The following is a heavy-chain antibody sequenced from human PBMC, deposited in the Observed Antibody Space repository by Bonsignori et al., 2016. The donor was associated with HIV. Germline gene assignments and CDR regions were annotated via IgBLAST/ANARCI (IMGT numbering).Heavy chain of an antibody. D-gene: IGHD4-17*01. V-gene: IGHV3-49*04. CDR2: IRSKAYGGTT. J-gene: IGHJ6*03. Sequence: GESLKISCTGSGFAFGDYAMSWVRQAPGKGLEWVGLIRSKAYGGTTEYAASVKGRFTISRDDSKSIAYLQMNSLKTEDTAVYYCARDLLTTVVYYYYYMDVWGKGTTVTVSS. CDR1: GFAFGDYA. CDR3: ARDLLTTVVYYYYYMDV.